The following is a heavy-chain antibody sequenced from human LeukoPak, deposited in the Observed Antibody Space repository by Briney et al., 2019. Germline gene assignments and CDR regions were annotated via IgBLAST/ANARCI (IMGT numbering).Heavy chain of an antibody. Sequence: GGSLRLSCAASGFTFSSYGMHWVRQAPGKGLEWVAVISYDGSNKYYADSVKGRFTISRDNSKNTVDLQMNSLRSEDAAVYYCATFSYAGNAGGSVGYWGQGTLVTVSS. CDR1: GFTFSSYG. J-gene: IGHJ4*02. CDR3: ATFSYAGNAGGSVGY. CDR2: ISYDGSNK. V-gene: IGHV3-30*03. D-gene: IGHD4-23*01.